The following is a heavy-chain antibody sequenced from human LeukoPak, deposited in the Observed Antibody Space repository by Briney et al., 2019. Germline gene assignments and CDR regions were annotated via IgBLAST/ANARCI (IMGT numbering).Heavy chain of an antibody. CDR1: GGSISSYY. CDR3: ARLETNYYHVVY. J-gene: IGHJ4*02. V-gene: IGHV4-59*08. CDR2: IYHNGSP. Sequence: PSETLSLTCTVSGGSISSYYWSWIRQPPGKGLEWIGSIYHNGSPYYNPSLESRLTASVDTSKNEFSLKMTSMTAADTAVYYCARLETNYYHVVYWGQGTLVTVSS. D-gene: IGHD3-22*01.